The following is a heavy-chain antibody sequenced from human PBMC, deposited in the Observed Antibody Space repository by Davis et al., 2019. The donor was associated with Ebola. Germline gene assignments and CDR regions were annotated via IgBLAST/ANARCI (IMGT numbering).Heavy chain of an antibody. CDR1: GGSFSGYY. D-gene: IGHD3-3*01. V-gene: IGHV4-34*01. J-gene: IGHJ6*02. Sequence: MPSETLSLTCAVYGGSFSGYYWSWIRQPPGQGLEWTGEINHSGSTNYNPSLKGRVTISVDTSTNQFSLKLSSGTAADTAVYYCARGRWSGYRYYYYYYGMDVWGQGTTVTVSS. CDR3: ARGRWSGYRYYYYYYGMDV. CDR2: INHSGST.